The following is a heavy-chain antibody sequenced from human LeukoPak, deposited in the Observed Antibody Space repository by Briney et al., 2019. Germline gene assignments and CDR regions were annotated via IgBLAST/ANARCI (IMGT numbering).Heavy chain of an antibody. V-gene: IGHV3-21*06. CDR3: ARLPGVVRGVVISGQGDY. D-gene: IGHD3-10*01. J-gene: IGHJ4*02. CDR1: GFIFSHYT. CDR2: ISSRTTYI. Sequence: GGSLRLSCAASGFIFSHYTLNWVRQAPGKGLEWTSSISSRTTYIYYADSVKGRFTISRDNDQSSVFLQMNSLRVEDTAVYYCARLPGVVRGVVISGQGDYWGQGTLVTVSS.